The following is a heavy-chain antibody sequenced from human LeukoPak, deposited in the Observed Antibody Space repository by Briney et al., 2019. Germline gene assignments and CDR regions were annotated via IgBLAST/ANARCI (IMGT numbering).Heavy chain of an antibody. CDR2: IYYSGST. CDR3: ASGSPQNYYDSSGYPYAFDI. CDR1: GYSISSYY. D-gene: IGHD3-22*01. Sequence: SETLSLTCTVSGYSISSYYWSWIRQPPGKGLEWIGYIYYSGSTNYNPSLKSRVTISVDTSKNQFSLKLSSVTAADTAVYYCASGSPQNYYDSSGYPYAFDIWGQGTMVTVSS. V-gene: IGHV4-59*01. J-gene: IGHJ3*02.